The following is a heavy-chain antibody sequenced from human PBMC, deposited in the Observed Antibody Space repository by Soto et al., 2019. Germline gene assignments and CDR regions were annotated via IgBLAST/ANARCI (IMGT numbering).Heavy chain of an antibody. CDR3: ARDYLPYDSSGYYYDRFDY. Sequence: QVQLVQSGAEVKKPGSSVKVSCKASGGTFSSYAISWVRQAPGQGLEWMGGIIPIFGTANYAQKFQGRVTITADESTSTAYMELSSLRSEDTAVYYCARDYLPYDSSGYYYDRFDYWGQGTLVTVSS. V-gene: IGHV1-69*01. J-gene: IGHJ4*02. CDR1: GGTFSSYA. CDR2: IIPIFGTA. D-gene: IGHD3-22*01.